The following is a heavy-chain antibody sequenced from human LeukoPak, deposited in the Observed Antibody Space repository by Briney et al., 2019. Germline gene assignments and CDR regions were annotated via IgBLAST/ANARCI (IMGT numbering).Heavy chain of an antibody. CDR1: GYTFTRHY. CDR3: ARGAHYHDSSEGYDY. D-gene: IGHD3-22*01. V-gene: IGHV1-2*02. J-gene: IGHJ4*02. CDR2: INPNSGGT. Sequence: ASVKVSRKASGYTFTRHYIHLLRQDPPQPLEWAEGINPNSGGTNYAQKFQGRVTMTRDTSISTAYMELSRLSADDTAMYYCARGAHYHDSSEGYDYWGQGTMVTVSS.